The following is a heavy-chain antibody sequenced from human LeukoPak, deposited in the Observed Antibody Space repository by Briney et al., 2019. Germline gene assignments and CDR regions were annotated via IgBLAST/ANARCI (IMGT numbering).Heavy chain of an antibody. CDR2: INPNDGDT. V-gene: IGHV1-2*02. J-gene: IGHJ4*02. CDR3: ARANFLYCSSSTCLFDH. CDR1: GYTFTDYY. Sequence: ASVKVSCKASGYTFTDYYMHWVRQAPGQGFEWMGWINPNDGDTNYAQKFQGRVTMTRDTSISTAHMEVSRLRSDDTAVYYCARANFLYCSSSTCLFDHWGQGTLVTVSS. D-gene: IGHD2-2*01.